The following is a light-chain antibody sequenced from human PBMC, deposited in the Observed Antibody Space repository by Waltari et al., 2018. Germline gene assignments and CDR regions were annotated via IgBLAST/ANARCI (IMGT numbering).Light chain of an antibody. Sequence: VSWTVEPPGKAPKLMIYDVSKRPSGVSNRFSGSKSANTASLTISGLQAEDEADYYCSSYTSSNTLIFGGGTTLTVL. CDR2: DVS. J-gene: IGLJ2*01. V-gene: IGLV2-14*04. CDR3: SSYTSSNTLI.